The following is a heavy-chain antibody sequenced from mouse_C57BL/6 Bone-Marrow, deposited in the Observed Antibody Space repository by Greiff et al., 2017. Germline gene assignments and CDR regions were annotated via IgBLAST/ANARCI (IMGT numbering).Heavy chain of an antibody. D-gene: IGHD2-1*01. V-gene: IGHV1-19*01. J-gene: IGHJ3*01. CDR1: GYTFTDYY. CDR3: ARLGGNYGFAY. CDR2: INPYNGGT. Sequence: EVQLQQSGPVLVKPGASVKMSCKASGYTFTDYYMNWVKQSHGKSLEWIGVINPYNGGTSYNQKFKGKATLTVDKSSSTAYMELNSLTSEDAAVYYFARLGGNYGFAYWGQGTLVTVS.